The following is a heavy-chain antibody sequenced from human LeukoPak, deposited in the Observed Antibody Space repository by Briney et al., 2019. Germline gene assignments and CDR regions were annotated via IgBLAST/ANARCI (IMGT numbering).Heavy chain of an antibody. J-gene: IGHJ4*02. CDR3: AKDRTVVGATSFDY. D-gene: IGHD1-26*01. V-gene: IGHV3-30*18. CDR2: IAYDGSVK. CDR1: GFPFSTFG. Sequence: GGSLRLSCAASGFPFSTFGMHWVRQAPDKGLEWVAAIAYDGSVKYYPDSLKGRLTISRDNSRNTLYLQMNSLRAEDTAVYYCAKDRTVVGATSFDYWGLGTLVTVSS.